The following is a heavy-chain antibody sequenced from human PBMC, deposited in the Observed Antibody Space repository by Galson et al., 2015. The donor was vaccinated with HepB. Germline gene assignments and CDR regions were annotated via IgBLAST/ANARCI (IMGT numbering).Heavy chain of an antibody. J-gene: IGHJ4*01. D-gene: IGHD6-19*01. CDR2: INPNSGGT. Sequence: SVKVSCKASRHTFTTYYIHWLRQAPGQGLEWMGRINPNSGGTNFAQKFKGRVTLTRDTSINTAYMELNRLTSFDTAVYYCYRFYYGSGGTWIENWGLGALVTVSS. V-gene: IGHV1-2*06. CDR3: YRFYYGSGGTWIEN. CDR1: RHTFTTYY.